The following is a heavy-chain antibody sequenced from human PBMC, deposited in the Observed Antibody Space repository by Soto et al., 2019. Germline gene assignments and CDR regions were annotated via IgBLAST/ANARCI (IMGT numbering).Heavy chain of an antibody. J-gene: IGHJ5*02. D-gene: IGHD5-18*01. CDR2: IYPGDSDT. CDR3: ARVQLWPYNWFDP. Sequence: GWVRQMPGKGLEWMGIIYPGDSDTRYSPSFQGQVTISADKSISTAYLQWSSLKASDTAMYYCARVQLWPYNWFDPWGQGTLVTVSS. V-gene: IGHV5-51*01.